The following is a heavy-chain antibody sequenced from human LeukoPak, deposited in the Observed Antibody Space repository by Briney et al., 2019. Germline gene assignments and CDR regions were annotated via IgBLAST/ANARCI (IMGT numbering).Heavy chain of an antibody. CDR1: GFTFDDYA. Sequence: HSGRSLRLSCAASGFTFDDYAMHWVRQAPGKGLEWVSGISWNSGSIGYADSVKGRFTISRDNAKNSLYLQMNSLTAEDTAMYYCARGVGWFDPWGQGTLVTVSS. CDR2: ISWNSGSI. CDR3: ARGVGWFDP. V-gene: IGHV3-9*01. J-gene: IGHJ5*02. D-gene: IGHD3-10*01.